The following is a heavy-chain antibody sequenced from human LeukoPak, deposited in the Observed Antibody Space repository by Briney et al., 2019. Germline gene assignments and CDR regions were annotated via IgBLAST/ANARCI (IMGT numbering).Heavy chain of an antibody. D-gene: IGHD3-3*01. V-gene: IGHV3-74*01. CDR2: TNRDGSST. CDR3: ARDSVEWYIFDY. CDR1: GYTFSSYW. J-gene: IGHJ4*02. Sequence: GGSLRLSCAASGYTFSSYWMHWVRQAPGKGPVWVARTNRDGSSTAYADSVKGRFTISKDNAKNTLYLLMNSLRAEDTAVYYCARDSVEWYIFDYWGQGTLVTVSS.